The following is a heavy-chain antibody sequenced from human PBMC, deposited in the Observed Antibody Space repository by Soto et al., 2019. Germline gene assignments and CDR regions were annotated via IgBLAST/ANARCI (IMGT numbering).Heavy chain of an antibody. Sequence: EVQLLESGGALVQPGGSLRLSCAASGFTFSSYAMSWVRQAPGKGLEWVSGVSGSADTRYYADSVKGRFTISRDNSKNTLYLQMNSLRAVDTAVYYYAKPLGHYYDSTGYSPDYWGLGTLVTVSS. J-gene: IGHJ4*02. CDR2: VSGSADTR. CDR3: AKPLGHYYDSTGYSPDY. V-gene: IGHV3-23*01. D-gene: IGHD3-22*01. CDR1: GFTFSSYA.